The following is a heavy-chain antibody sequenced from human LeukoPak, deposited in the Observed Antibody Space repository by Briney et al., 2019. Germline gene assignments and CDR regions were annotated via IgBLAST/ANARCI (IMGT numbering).Heavy chain of an antibody. V-gene: IGHV3-30*18. Sequence: PGGSLRPSCAASGFTFSSYGMHWVRQAPGKGLEWVAVISYDGSNKYYADSVKGRFTISRDNSKNTLYLQMNSLRAEDTAVYYCAKGGYSYGYNYFDYWGQGTLVTVSS. CDR1: GFTFSSYG. J-gene: IGHJ4*02. CDR2: ISYDGSNK. CDR3: AKGGYSYGYNYFDY. D-gene: IGHD5-18*01.